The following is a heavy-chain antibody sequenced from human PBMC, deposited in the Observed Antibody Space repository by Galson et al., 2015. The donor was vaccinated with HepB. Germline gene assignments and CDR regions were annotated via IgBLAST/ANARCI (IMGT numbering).Heavy chain of an antibody. CDR2: ISGSGAKT. D-gene: IGHD1-1*01. Sequence: SLRLSCAASGFTFNNYAMTWVRQAPGKGLEWVSTISGSGAKTYYADSVKGRFTISRDNSKNTLYLQMNSLRAEDTAIYYCASGNTADTWVHFDYWGQGTLVPVSS. V-gene: IGHV3-23*01. CDR3: ASGNTADTWVHFDY. CDR1: GFTFNNYA. J-gene: IGHJ4*02.